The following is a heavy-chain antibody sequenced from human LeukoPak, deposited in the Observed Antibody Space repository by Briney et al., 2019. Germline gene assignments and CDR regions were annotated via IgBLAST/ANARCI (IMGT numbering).Heavy chain of an antibody. CDR1: GDSVSSSSAA. Sequence: SQTLSLTCAISGDSVSSSSAAWSWIRQSPSRGLEWLGRTYYGSKWYNDYAVSVKSRITINPDTSKNQFSLQLNSMTPEDTAVYYCAREGSEGYLFDYWGQGTLVTVSS. V-gene: IGHV6-1*01. CDR3: AREGSEGYLFDY. J-gene: IGHJ4*02. CDR2: TYYGSKWYN. D-gene: IGHD1-1*01.